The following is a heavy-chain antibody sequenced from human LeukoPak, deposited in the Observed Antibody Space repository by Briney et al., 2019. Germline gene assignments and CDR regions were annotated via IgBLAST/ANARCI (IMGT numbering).Heavy chain of an antibody. D-gene: IGHD6-13*01. CDR1: GXTFSSYG. Sequence: PGGSLRLSWSASGXTFSSYGVHWVRQAPGKGLEYVSAISSNGGSTYYADSVKGRFTISRDNSKNTLYLQMSSLRAEDTAVYYCVKDRRYSSNWYYFDYWGQGTLVIVSS. CDR2: ISSNGGST. V-gene: IGHV3-64D*09. J-gene: IGHJ4*02. CDR3: VKDRRYSSNWYYFDY.